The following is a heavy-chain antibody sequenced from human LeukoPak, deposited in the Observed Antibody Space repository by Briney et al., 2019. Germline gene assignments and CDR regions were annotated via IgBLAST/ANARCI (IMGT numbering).Heavy chain of an antibody. V-gene: IGHV3-74*01. CDR3: ARGGEFSGYEI. CDR1: GFTFSSYW. Sequence: GGSLRLSCAASGFTFSSYWMHWVRQAPGKGLVWVSRINSYGSSTSYADSVKGRFTISRDNAKNSLYLQMNSLRAEDTAVYYCARGGEFSGYEIWGQGTLVTVSS. J-gene: IGHJ4*02. CDR2: INSYGSST. D-gene: IGHD5-12*01.